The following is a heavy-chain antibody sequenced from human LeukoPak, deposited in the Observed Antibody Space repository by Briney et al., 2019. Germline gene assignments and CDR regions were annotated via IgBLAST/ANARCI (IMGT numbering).Heavy chain of an antibody. V-gene: IGHV3-9*01. D-gene: IGHD3-10*01. Sequence: GRSLRLSCAASGFTFDDYAMHWVRQAPGKGLEWVSGISWNSGSIGYADSVKGRFTISRDNAKNSLYLQMNSLRAEDTALYYCAKDRRRYGSGSYFPGAFDIWGQGTMVTASS. CDR3: AKDRRRYGSGSYFPGAFDI. CDR2: ISWNSGSI. J-gene: IGHJ3*02. CDR1: GFTFDDYA.